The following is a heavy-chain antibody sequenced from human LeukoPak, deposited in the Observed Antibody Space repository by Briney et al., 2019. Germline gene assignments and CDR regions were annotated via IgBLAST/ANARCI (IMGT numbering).Heavy chain of an antibody. Sequence: PGGSLRLSCAASGFTFSSYAMSWVRQAPGRGLEWVSAVTRDNNAYYTDSVKGRFTISRDNSKNTLYLQMNSLRAEDTAVYYCAREGYRYGIYDYWGQGTLVTASS. CDR1: GFTFSSYA. CDR2: VTRDNNA. V-gene: IGHV3-23*01. CDR3: AREGYRYGIYDY. D-gene: IGHD5-18*01. J-gene: IGHJ4*02.